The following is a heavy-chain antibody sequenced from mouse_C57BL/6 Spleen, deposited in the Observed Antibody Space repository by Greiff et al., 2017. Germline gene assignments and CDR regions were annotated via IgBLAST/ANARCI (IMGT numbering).Heavy chain of an antibody. J-gene: IGHJ4*01. CDR1: GYTFTSYW. CDR3: ARPTYYAMDY. V-gene: IGHV1-64*01. Sequence: QVQLQQPGAELVKPGASVKLSCKASGYTFTSYWMHWVKQRPGQGLEWIGMIHPNSGSTNYNEKFKSKATLTVDKSSSTAYMQLGSLTSEDSAVYYCARPTYYAMDYWGQGTSVTVSS. CDR2: IHPNSGST.